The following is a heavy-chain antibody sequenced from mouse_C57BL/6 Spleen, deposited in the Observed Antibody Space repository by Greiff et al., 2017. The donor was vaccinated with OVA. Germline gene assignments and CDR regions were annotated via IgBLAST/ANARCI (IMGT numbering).Heavy chain of an antibody. Sequence: EVQLQESGPGLVKPSQSLSLTCSVTGYSITSGYYWNWIRQFPGNKLEWMGYISYDGSNNYNPSLKNRISITRDTSKNQFFLKLNSVTTEDTATYYCAREMTAYFDYWGQGTTLTVSS. CDR1: GYSITSGYY. V-gene: IGHV3-6*01. CDR3: AREMTAYFDY. D-gene: IGHD2-13*01. J-gene: IGHJ2*01. CDR2: ISYDGSN.